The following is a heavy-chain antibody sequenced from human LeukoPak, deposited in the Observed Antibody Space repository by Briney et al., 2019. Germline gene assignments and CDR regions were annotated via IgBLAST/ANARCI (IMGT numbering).Heavy chain of an antibody. Sequence: ASVKVSCKASGYTFTGYYMHWVRQAPGQGLEWMGWINPNSGGTKYAQNFQGRVTMTRDTFINTAYIELSSLRSDDTAVYFCARDRSLGGWGGFGYYYYMDVWGKGTTVSVSS. D-gene: IGHD6-19*01. CDR1: GYTFTGYY. CDR3: ARDRSLGGWGGFGYYYYMDV. J-gene: IGHJ6*03. V-gene: IGHV1-2*02. CDR2: INPNSGGT.